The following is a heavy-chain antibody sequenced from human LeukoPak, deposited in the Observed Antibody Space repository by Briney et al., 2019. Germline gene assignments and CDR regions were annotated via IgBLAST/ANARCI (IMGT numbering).Heavy chain of an antibody. V-gene: IGHV3-23*01. Sequence: GGSLRLSCAASGFTFSSYAMSWVRRAPGKGLEWVSAISGSGDSTYYGDSVKGRFTISRDNSKNTLYPQMNSLRAEATAVYYCAKTRPLDSSSWSHGDYWGPRTLVTVSS. CDR3: AKTRPLDSSSWSHGDY. CDR2: ISGSGDST. D-gene: IGHD6-13*01. J-gene: IGHJ4*02. CDR1: GFTFSSYA.